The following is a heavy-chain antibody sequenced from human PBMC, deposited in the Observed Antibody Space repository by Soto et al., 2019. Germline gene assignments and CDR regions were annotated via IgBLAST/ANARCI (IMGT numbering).Heavy chain of an antibody. Sequence: EVQLVASGGDFVQPWGSLRLSGAASGFTVSSHYMNWVRQAPGKGLEWVSLIQSGGSTFYADSVKGRFTISRDHSKNTPLRQMNTLRVADTAMYYCWRDEVSSSGGSCYSAPMDVGGRGTTVTVSS. J-gene: IGHJ6*03. V-gene: IGHV3-66*01. CDR3: WRDEVSSSGGSCYSAPMDV. CDR2: IQSGGST. CDR1: GFTVSSHY. D-gene: IGHD2-15*01.